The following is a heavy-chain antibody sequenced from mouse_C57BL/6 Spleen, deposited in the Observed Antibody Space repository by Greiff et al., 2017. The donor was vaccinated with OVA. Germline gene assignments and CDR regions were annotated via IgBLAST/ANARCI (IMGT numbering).Heavy chain of an antibody. CDR3: ARRDYAMDY. V-gene: IGHV1-52*01. Sequence: QVQLQQPGAELVRPGSSVKLSCKASGYTFTSYWMHWVKQRPIQGLEWIGNIDPSDSETLYNQKFKDKATLTVDKSSSTAYMQLSSLTSEDSAVYYCARRDYAMDYWGQGTSVTVSS. J-gene: IGHJ4*01. CDR2: IDPSDSET. CDR1: GYTFTSYW.